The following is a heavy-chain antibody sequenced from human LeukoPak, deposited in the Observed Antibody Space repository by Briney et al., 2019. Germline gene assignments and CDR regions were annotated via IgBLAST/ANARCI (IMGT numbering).Heavy chain of an antibody. D-gene: IGHD4-23*01. CDR2: FYSGGNT. J-gene: IGHJ4*02. Sequence: GGSLRLSCAASGFTVSSNYMTWVRQAPGKGLEWVSVFYSGGNTYYADSVQGRFTISRDTSKNTVDLQMNSLRSEDAAVYYCATFSYAGNAGGSVGYWGQGTLVTVSS. CDR1: GFTVSSNY. V-gene: IGHV3-53*01. CDR3: ATFSYAGNAGGSVGY.